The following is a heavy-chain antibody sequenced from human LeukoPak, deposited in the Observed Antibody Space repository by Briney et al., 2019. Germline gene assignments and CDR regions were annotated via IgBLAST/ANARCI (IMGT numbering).Heavy chain of an antibody. CDR1: GGSISTYY. CDR2: IYYSGST. J-gene: IGHJ4*02. Sequence: SETLSLTCTASGGSISTYYWSWIRQPPGKGLEWIGYIYYSGSTNYNPSLKSRVTISVDTSKNQFSLKLSSVTAADTAVYYCARGVGSWYYFDYWGQGTLVTVSS. CDR3: ARGVGSWYYFDY. D-gene: IGHD6-13*01. V-gene: IGHV4-59*01.